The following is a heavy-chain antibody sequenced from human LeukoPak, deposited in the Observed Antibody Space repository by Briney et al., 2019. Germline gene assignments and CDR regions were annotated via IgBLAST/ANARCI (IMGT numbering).Heavy chain of an antibody. CDR1: GFAFSSYG. J-gene: IGHJ4*02. D-gene: IGHD3-10*01. Sequence: PGRSLRLSCGASGFAFSSYGMHWVRQAPGKGLDWVAIIWYDGSNTHYADSVKGRFTISRDNSKNTVYLQMNSLRAEDTAVYYCARDFGSGKYVGYFDYWGQGTLVTVSS. CDR3: ARDFGSGKYVGYFDY. CDR2: IWYDGSNT. V-gene: IGHV3-33*01.